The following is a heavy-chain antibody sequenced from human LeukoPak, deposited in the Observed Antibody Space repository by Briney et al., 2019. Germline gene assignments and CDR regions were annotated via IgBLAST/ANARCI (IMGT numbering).Heavy chain of an antibody. CDR2: INHSGST. V-gene: IGHV4-34*01. Sequence: SETLSLTCAVYGGSFSGYYWSWIRQPPGKGLEWIGEINHSGSTNYNPSLKSRVTISVDTSKNQFSLKLSSVTAAGTAVYYCARGRATGMDVWGQGTTVTVSS. CDR3: ARGRATGMDV. J-gene: IGHJ6*02. CDR1: GGSFSGYY.